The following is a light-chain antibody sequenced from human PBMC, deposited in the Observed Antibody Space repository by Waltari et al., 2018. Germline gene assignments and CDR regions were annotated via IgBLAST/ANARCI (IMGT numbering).Light chain of an antibody. CDR3: CSYAGRYTWV. V-gene: IGLV2-11*01. CDR2: DVS. CDR1: SSDVGGYNY. J-gene: IGLJ3*02. Sequence: QSALTQPRSVSGSPGQSVTISCTGTSSDVGGYNYVSWFQQHPGKAPKLMIHDVSKRPSGVPYRFSGSKSGNTASLTIPGLQADDETDYYCCSYAGRYTWVFGGGTKLTVL.